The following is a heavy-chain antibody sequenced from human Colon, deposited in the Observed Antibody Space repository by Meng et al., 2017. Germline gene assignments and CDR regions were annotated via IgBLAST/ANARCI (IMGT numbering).Heavy chain of an antibody. Sequence: GESLKISCVASGLTFSNYWLNWVRQAPGKGLERVANIKADASEENYVDSVEGRFTISRDNAKKSVYLQMSSLRVEDTAVYYCTTWGSVGPFDYWGQGTLVTVSS. CDR3: TTWGSVGPFDY. D-gene: IGHD2-15*01. V-gene: IGHV3-7*01. CDR1: GLTFSNYW. J-gene: IGHJ4*02. CDR2: IKADASEE.